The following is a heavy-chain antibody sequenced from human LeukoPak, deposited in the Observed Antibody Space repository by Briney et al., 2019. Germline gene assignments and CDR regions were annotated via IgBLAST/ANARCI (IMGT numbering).Heavy chain of an antibody. D-gene: IGHD3-9*01. V-gene: IGHV3-23*01. J-gene: IGHJ4*02. CDR2: ISRSGGTT. Sequence: GGSLRLSCAASGFTFSSYAMSWVRQAPGKGLEWVSGISRSGGTTYYADSVKGRFTISRDNSKNTLYLQMNSLRAEDTAVYYCARPIVSIPYFDYWGQGTLVTVSS. CDR3: ARPIVSIPYFDY. CDR1: GFTFSSYA.